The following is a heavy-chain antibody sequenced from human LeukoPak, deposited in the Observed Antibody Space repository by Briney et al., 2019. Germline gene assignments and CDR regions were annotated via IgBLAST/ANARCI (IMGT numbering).Heavy chain of an antibody. CDR3: AAAITMIVVP. D-gene: IGHD3-22*01. Sequence: GGSLRLSCAASGFTFSSYAMHWVRRAPGKGLEWVAVISYDGSNKYYADSVKGRFTISRDNSKNTLYLQMNSLRAEDTAVYYCAAAITMIVVPWGQGTLVTVSS. CDR2: ISYDGSNK. V-gene: IGHV3-30-3*01. CDR1: GFTFSSYA. J-gene: IGHJ5*02.